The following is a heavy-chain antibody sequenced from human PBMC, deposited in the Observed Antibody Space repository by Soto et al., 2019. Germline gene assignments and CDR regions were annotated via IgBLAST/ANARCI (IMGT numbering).Heavy chain of an antibody. CDR3: GRGGSSWCAEYYQH. Sequence: QVQLVQSGAEVKKPGASVKVSCKASGYTFTNYGISWVRQAPGQGPEWMGWINANNGNTKYAETLQGRGTMTTDTSTSTAYMELRSLRSDDKAVYYCGRGGSSWCAEYYQHWGQGTLVIVSS. CDR1: GYTFTNYG. D-gene: IGHD6-13*01. CDR2: INANNGNT. V-gene: IGHV1-18*01. J-gene: IGHJ1*01.